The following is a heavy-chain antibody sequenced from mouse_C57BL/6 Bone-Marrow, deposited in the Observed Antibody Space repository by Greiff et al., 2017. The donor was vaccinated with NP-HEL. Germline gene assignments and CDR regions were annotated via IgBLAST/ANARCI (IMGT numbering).Heavy chain of an antibody. CDR3: ASLLLPGFDY. V-gene: IGHV5-4*01. J-gene: IGHJ2*01. D-gene: IGHD1-1*01. CDR1: GFTFSSYA. Sequence: EVQRVESGGGLVKPGGSLKLSCAASGFTFSSYAMSWVRQTPEKRLEWVATISDGGSYTYYPDNVKGRFTISRDNAKNNLYLQMSHLKSEDTAMYYCASLLLPGFDYWGQGTTLPVSS. CDR2: ISDGGSYT.